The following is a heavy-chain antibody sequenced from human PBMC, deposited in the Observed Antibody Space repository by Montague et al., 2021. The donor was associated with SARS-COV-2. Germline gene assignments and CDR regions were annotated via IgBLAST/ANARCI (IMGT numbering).Heavy chain of an antibody. D-gene: IGHD2-8*01. CDR1: SGSFRGYY. J-gene: IGHJ6*02. V-gene: IGHV4-34*01. CDR2: INHSGST. CDR3: ARLLRSCTNGVCRTYYYYAMDV. Sequence: SETLSLTCAVSSGSFRGYYWSWIRQPPGKGLEWIGEINHSGSTTYNPSLESRVTVSVDRSKNQVSLKLSSVTAADTAVYYCARLLRSCTNGVCRTYYYYAMDVWGQGTTVTVSS.